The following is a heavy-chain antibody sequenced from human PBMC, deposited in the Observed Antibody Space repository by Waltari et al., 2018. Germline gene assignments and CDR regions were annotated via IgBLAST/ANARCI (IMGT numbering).Heavy chain of an antibody. D-gene: IGHD6-6*01. J-gene: IGHJ4*02. Sequence: QLQLQESGAGLVKPSETLSLTCSVSGGSISSSSYYWGWIRQPPGKGLEWIGSIYYSWRTSYNPSLKSRVTISVDTSNSQFSLKLSSVTAADTAVYYCARDHGQLVPEIDYWGQGTLVTVSS. V-gene: IGHV4-39*07. CDR1: GGSISSSSYY. CDR2: IYYSWRT. CDR3: ARDHGQLVPEIDY.